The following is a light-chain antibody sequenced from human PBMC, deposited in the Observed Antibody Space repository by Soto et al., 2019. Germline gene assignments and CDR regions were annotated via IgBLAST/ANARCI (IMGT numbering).Light chain of an antibody. CDR3: QQYNSFSWT. J-gene: IGKJ1*01. V-gene: IGKV1-5*01. CDR1: QSITIW. Sequence: DIQMTQSPSTLSASVGDSVTITCRASQSITIWLAWYQQKPGKAPKLLIYDASSLEGGVPSRFSGSGFGTEFTLTISGLQPDDFATYYCQQYNSFSWTFGQGTKVDIK. CDR2: DAS.